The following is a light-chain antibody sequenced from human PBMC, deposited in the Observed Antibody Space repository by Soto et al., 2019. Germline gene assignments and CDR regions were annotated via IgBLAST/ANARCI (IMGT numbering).Light chain of an antibody. CDR3: QQYDDWPS. CDR1: QTISSW. V-gene: IGKV1-5*03. Sequence: DIQMTQSPSTLSGSVGDRVTITCRASQTISSWLAWYQQKPGKAPKLLIYKASSLESGVPSRFSGSGSGTEFTLTISSLQSEDFAVYYCQQYDDWPSFGQGTKVDIK. CDR2: KAS. J-gene: IGKJ1*01.